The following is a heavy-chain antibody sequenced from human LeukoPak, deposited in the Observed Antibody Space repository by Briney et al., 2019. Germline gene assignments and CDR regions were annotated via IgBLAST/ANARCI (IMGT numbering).Heavy chain of an antibody. CDR2: MYYTGNT. J-gene: IGHJ4*02. CDR3: ARVARCTSCFDVDY. Sequence: SETLSLTCTVSGVAINTSNSYWGWIRQPPGKGLEWIGSMYYTGNTYYNASLKSRVTISIDTSKNQISLRLTTVTATDTAVYYCARVARCTSCFDVDYWGQGTLVTVSS. D-gene: IGHD2-2*01. V-gene: IGHV4-39*01. CDR1: GVAINTSNSY.